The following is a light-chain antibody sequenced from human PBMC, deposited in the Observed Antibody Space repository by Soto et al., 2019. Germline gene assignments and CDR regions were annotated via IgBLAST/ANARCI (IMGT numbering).Light chain of an antibody. CDR3: QQRLSWPIT. V-gene: IGKV3-11*01. J-gene: IGKJ5*01. Sequence: DIVLTQSPATLSVSPGEGATLSFRASQTVNNNLAWYQQKPGQAPRLLIFDSSNRATGIPARFSGSGYGTDFTLSISSLEPEDFAVYYCQQRLSWPITFGQATRLEIK. CDR2: DSS. CDR1: QTVNNN.